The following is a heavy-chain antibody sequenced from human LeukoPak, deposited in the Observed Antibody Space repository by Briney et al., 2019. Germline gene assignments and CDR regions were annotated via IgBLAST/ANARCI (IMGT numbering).Heavy chain of an antibody. CDR2: INHSGST. CDR1: GGSFSGYY. J-gene: IGHJ4*02. V-gene: IGHV4-34*01. CDR3: ARNPVVPAAMVDY. D-gene: IGHD2-2*01. Sequence: SETLSLTCAVYGGSFSGYYWSWIRQPPGKGLEWIGEINHSGSTNYNPSLKSRVTISVDTSKNQFSLKLSSVTAADTAVYYCARNPVVPAAMVDYWSQGTLVTVSS.